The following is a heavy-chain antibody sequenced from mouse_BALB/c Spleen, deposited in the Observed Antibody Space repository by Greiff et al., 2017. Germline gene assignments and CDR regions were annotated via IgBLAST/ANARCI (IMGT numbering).Heavy chain of an antibody. J-gene: IGHJ4*01. V-gene: IGHV5-17*02. Sequence: EVQGVESGGGLVQPGGSRKLSCAASGFTFSSFGMHWVRQAPEKGLEWVAYISSGSSTIYYADTVKGRFTISRDNPKNTLFLQMTSLRSEDTAMYYCARKKYGNYGGYYAMDYWGQGTSVTVSS. D-gene: IGHD2-10*02. CDR2: ISSGSSTI. CDR1: GFTFSSFG. CDR3: ARKKYGNYGGYYAMDY.